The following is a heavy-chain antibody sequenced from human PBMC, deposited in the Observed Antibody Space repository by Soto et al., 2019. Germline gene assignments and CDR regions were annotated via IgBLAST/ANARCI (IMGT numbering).Heavy chain of an antibody. CDR3: ATRMTTAPY. J-gene: IGHJ4*02. Sequence: EAHLVGSGGGLVQPGGSLRLSCAASGFAVSANYLSWVRRAPGKGLEWVSLIYSGGDTDYADSVRGRFTISRDNSKNTLYLQMNSLKAEDTAVYYCATRMTTAPYWGQGALVNVSS. CDR2: IYSGGDT. CDR1: GFAVSANY. V-gene: IGHV3-66*01. D-gene: IGHD4-17*01.